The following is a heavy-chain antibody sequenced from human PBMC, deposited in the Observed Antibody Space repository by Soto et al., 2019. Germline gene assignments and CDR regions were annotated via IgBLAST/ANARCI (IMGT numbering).Heavy chain of an antibody. CDR2: IGTAGDT. CDR3: ARARYYDSSGYYYAPDAFDI. D-gene: IGHD3-22*01. Sequence: HPGGSLRLSCAASGFTFSSYDMHWVRQATGKGLEWVSAIGTAGDTYYPGSVKGRFTISRENAKNSLYLQMNSLRAEDTAVYYCARARYYDSSGYYYAPDAFDIWAKGQWSPSPQ. V-gene: IGHV3-13*01. J-gene: IGHJ3*02. CDR1: GFTFSSYD.